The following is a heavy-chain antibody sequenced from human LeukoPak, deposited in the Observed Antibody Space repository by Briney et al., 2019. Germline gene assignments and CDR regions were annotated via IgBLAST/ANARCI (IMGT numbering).Heavy chain of an antibody. CDR2: IIPIFGTA. Sequence: PGGSLRLSCAASGGTFSSYAISWVRQAPGQGLEWMGGIIPIFGTANYAQKFQGRVTITADESTSTAYMELSSLRSEDTAVYYCARDRGVYYYGSGSGYYYGMDVWGQGTTVTVSS. D-gene: IGHD3-10*01. CDR1: GGTFSSYA. V-gene: IGHV1-69*01. CDR3: ARDRGVYYYGSGSGYYYGMDV. J-gene: IGHJ6*02.